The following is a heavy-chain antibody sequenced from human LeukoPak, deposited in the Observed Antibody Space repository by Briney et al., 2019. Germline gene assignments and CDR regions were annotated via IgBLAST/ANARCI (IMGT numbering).Heavy chain of an antibody. CDR1: GYTFTSYG. CDR2: ISAYNGNT. Sequence: ASVKVSCKASGYTFTSYGISWVRQAPGQGLEWMGWISAYNGNTNYAQKLQGRVTMTTDTSTSTAYMELRSLRSDDTAVYYCARRATSRYYYGMDVWGQGTTVTASS. J-gene: IGHJ6*02. CDR3: ARRATSRYYYGMDV. V-gene: IGHV1-18*01.